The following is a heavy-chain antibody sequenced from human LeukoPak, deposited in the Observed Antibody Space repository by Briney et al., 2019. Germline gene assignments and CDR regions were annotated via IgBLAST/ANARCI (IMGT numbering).Heavy chain of an antibody. CDR1: GFTFSSYA. D-gene: IGHD4-17*01. Sequence: GGSLRLSCAASGFTFSSYAMHWVRQAPGKGLEWVSGISWNSGSIGYADPVKGRFTISRDNAKNSLYLQMNSLRAEDTALYHCAKGTVTTSGSPFDYWGQGTLVTVSS. J-gene: IGHJ4*02. CDR2: ISWNSGSI. V-gene: IGHV3-9*01. CDR3: AKGTVTTSGSPFDY.